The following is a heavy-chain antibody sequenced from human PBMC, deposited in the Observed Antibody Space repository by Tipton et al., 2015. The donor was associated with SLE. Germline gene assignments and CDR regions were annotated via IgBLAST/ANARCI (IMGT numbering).Heavy chain of an antibody. Sequence: GSLRLSCSASGFTFSSYAMHWVRQAPGKGLEYVSAISSNGVSTYYADSVKGRFTISRDNSKNTLYLQMSSLRAEDTAVYYCVKSGLITMIVVVTWFDPWGQVTLVTVSS. CDR3: VKSGLITMIVVVTWFDP. J-gene: IGHJ5*02. CDR2: ISSNGVST. CDR1: GFTFSSYA. V-gene: IGHV3-64D*08. D-gene: IGHD3-22*01.